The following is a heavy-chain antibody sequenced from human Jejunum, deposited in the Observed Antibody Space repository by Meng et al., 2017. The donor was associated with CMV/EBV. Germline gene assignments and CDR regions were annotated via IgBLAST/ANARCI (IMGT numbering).Heavy chain of an antibody. D-gene: IGHD6-19*01. Sequence: QVGLAGSGGGVAQPGGSLGLSCAASGFIFSNYGMHWVRQAPGKGLEWVAFIQYDGSDKYYADSVRGRFTISRDNSKNMLYLQMNNVRAEDTAVYHCAKRDCIGSGCGFYYFDSWGQGTLVTVSS. V-gene: IGHV3-30*02. CDR2: IQYDGSDK. CDR3: AKRDCIGSGCGFYYFDS. J-gene: IGHJ4*02. CDR1: GFIFSNYG.